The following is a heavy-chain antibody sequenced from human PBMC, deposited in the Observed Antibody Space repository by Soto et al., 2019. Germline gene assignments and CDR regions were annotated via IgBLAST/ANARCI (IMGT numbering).Heavy chain of an antibody. J-gene: IGHJ4*02. CDR3: ARTKDGDY. Sequence: QVQLVQSGTEVKKPGASVKVSCKASGYTFTGYGINWVRQAPGLGLEWVGWISPYNGRTSYSQKVQGRVTMTTDTSTLTAYMELTSLRSDETAVYYCARTKDGDYWGQGTQVTVSS. CDR1: GYTFTGYG. V-gene: IGHV1-18*01. CDR2: ISPYNGRT.